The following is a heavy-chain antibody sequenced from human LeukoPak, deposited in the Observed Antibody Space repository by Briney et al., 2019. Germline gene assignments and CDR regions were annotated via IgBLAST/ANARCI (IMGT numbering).Heavy chain of an antibody. CDR2: IIPNNGGT. CDR1: GYTFSVYY. CDR3: ARGVLLQGRGAFDI. D-gene: IGHD2-21*02. V-gene: IGHV1-2*02. J-gene: IGHJ3*02. Sequence: ASVKVSCKASGYTFSVYYIHWMRQAPGQGLEWMGWIIPNNGGTNYAQEFQDRVTMTRDTSISTAYMELSSLTDDDTAVYYCARGVLLQGRGAFDIWGQGTMVTVSS.